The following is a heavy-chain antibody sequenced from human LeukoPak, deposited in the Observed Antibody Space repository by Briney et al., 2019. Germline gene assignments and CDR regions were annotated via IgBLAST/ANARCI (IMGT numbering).Heavy chain of an antibody. V-gene: IGHV4-34*01. CDR1: GGSFSGYY. Sequence: PSETLSLTCAVYGGSFSGYYWSWIRQPPGKGLEWIGEINHSGSTNYNPSLKSRVTISVDTSKNHFSLKLSSVTAADTAVYYCARTNCSSTSCYCDYWGQGTLVTVSS. D-gene: IGHD2-2*01. CDR3: ARTNCSSTSCYCDY. CDR2: INHSGST. J-gene: IGHJ4*02.